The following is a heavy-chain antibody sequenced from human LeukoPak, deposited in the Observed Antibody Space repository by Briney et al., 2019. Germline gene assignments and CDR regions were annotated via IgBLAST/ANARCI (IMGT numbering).Heavy chain of an antibody. CDR1: GGSISSYY. V-gene: IGHV4-59*01. Sequence: PSETLSLTCTVSGGSISSYYWSWIRQPPGKGLEWIGYIYYSGSTNYNPSLKSRVTISVDTSKNQFSLKLNSLTAADTAMYYRARVGGTNYYYYGMDVWGQGTTVTVSS. J-gene: IGHJ6*02. CDR2: IYYSGST. CDR3: ARVGGTNYYYYGMDV.